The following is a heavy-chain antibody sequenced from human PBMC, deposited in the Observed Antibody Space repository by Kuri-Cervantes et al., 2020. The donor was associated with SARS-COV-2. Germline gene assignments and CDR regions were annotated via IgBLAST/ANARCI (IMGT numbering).Heavy chain of an antibody. D-gene: IGHD3-22*01. CDR2: IYTGGDT. V-gene: IGHV3-53*01. CDR3: AGVTVTMIVGGYWFDL. Sequence: GESLKISCAASGITVNSNYMSWVRQAPGKGLEWVSIIYTGGDTYYADSVKGRFTIARDISKNTLYLQLNSLKNEDTAVYYCAGVTVTMIVGGYWFDLWGQGTLVTVSS. CDR1: GITVNSNY. J-gene: IGHJ5*02.